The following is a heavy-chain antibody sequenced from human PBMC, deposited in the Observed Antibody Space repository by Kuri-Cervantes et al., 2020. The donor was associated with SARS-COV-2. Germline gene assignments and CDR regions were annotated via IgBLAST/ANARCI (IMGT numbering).Heavy chain of an antibody. V-gene: IGHV3-23*01. J-gene: IGHJ4*02. CDR2: ISGSGGST. Sequence: GESLKISCAASGSTFSSYAMSWVRQAPGKGLEWVSAISGSGGSTYYADSVKGRFTISRDNSKNTLYLQMNSLRAEDTAVYYCAKIGTQYCSAGSCYVDYWGQGTLVTVSS. D-gene: IGHD2-15*01. CDR1: GSTFSSYA. CDR3: AKIGTQYCSAGSCYVDY.